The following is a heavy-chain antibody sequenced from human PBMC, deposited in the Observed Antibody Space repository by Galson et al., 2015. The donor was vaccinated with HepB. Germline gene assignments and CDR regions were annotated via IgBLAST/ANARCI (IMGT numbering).Heavy chain of an antibody. V-gene: IGHV1-18*04. CDR1: GYTFSSYG. D-gene: IGHD3/OR15-3a*01. CDR2: ISAYT. CDR3: ARDFVLDQEEYFFYHMDV. J-gene: IGHJ6*03. Sequence: SVKVSCKASGYTFSSYGISWVRQAPGQGLEWMGWISAYTDYSHKSQGRVTLTTDTSTSTAYMELRSLRSDDTAVYYCARDFVLDQEEYFFYHMDVWGEGTTVTVSS.